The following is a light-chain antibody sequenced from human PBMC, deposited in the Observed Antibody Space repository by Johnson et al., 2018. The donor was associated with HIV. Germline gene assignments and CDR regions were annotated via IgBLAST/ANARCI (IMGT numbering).Light chain of an antibody. Sequence: QSILTQPPSVSAAPGQKVTISCSGSSSNIGRNYVSWYQQLPGTAPKLLIFDNNKRPSGIPDRFSASKSGTSATLGITGLQTGDEAEYYCGTWDSSLSAYVCGTGTKVTVL. CDR2: DNN. J-gene: IGLJ1*01. CDR1: SSNIGRNY. V-gene: IGLV1-51*01. CDR3: GTWDSSLSAYV.